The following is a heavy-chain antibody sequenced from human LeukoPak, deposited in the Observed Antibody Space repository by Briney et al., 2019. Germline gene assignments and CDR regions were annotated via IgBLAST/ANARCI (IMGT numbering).Heavy chain of an antibody. CDR2: MNPSSGVT. CDR1: GYTLTELS. Sequence: SVKVSCKVSGYTLTELSMHWLRQAPGQGLEWMGRMNPSSGVTNYAQKFQGRVTMTRDTSINTAYLDLSALKSDDTAVYYCASRAASVTLGYWGQGTLVTVSS. V-gene: IGHV1-2*06. D-gene: IGHD2-15*01. CDR3: ASRAASVTLGY. J-gene: IGHJ4*02.